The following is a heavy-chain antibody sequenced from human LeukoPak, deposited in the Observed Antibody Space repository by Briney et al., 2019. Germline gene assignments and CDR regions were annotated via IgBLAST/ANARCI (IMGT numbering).Heavy chain of an antibody. CDR1: TDSITSNW. CDR3: AKEIVGAPTPGAY. J-gene: IGHJ4*02. Sequence: SSETLSLTCAVSTDSITSNWWSWVRQPPGKGLEWIGEVHKSGSTNYYPSLQSRVTISIDKSKNQIALELTSVTAADTAAYYCAKEIVGAPTPGAYWGQGILVTVSS. D-gene: IGHD1-26*01. CDR2: VHKSGST. V-gene: IGHV4-4*02.